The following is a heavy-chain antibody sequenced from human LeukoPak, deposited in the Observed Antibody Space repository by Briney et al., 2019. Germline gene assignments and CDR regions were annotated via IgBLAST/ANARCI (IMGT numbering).Heavy chain of an antibody. Sequence: AGGSLRLSCAASGLTFRNYAMSWVRQAPGKGLEGVSIMSGTGDSTSYAASMKGRFTISRDNPRNTVYRQMNSLRAADTAVYFCAKADATIGGAFDIWGQGTMVTVSS. CDR1: GLTFRNYA. V-gene: IGHV3-23*01. CDR2: MSGTGDST. CDR3: AKADATIGGAFDI. D-gene: IGHD3-3*01. J-gene: IGHJ3*02.